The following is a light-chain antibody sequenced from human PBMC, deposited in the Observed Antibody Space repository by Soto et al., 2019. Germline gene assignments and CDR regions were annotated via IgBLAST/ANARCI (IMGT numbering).Light chain of an antibody. J-gene: IGLJ3*02. Sequence: QSVLTQPPSASGTPGQRVTIACSGSSSNIGSTTVKWYQQLPGTAPKLLIYNNNQRPSGVPDRFSGSKSGTSASLAISGLQSEDEADYYCAAWDDSLNGVEFGGGTQLTVL. V-gene: IGLV1-44*01. CDR1: SSNIGSTT. CDR2: NNN. CDR3: AAWDDSLNGVE.